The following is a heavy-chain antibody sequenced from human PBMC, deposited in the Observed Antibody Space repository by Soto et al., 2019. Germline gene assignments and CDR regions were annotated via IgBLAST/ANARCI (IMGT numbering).Heavy chain of an antibody. CDR3: VRYGCTSDSCDVYGMDV. CDR1: GFTFRSYW. Sequence: EVQLVESGGGLVQPGGSLRLSCAASGFTFRSYWMSWVRQAPGKGLEWVANIKGDGSERHYVDSVKGRFTISRDNAKNSLFLQMNSLRVEDTAVYYCVRYGCTSDSCDVYGMDVWGQGTTVTVSS. J-gene: IGHJ6*02. D-gene: IGHD2-2*01. CDR2: IKGDGSER. V-gene: IGHV3-7*03.